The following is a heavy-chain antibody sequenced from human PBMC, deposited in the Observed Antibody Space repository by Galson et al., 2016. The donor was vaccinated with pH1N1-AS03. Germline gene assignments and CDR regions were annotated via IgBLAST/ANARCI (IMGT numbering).Heavy chain of an antibody. J-gene: IGHJ4*02. Sequence: SLRLSCAASGLTINNNYMSWVRQAPGKGLEWVSVIYGGGDTFYADSVKGRFTISRDNSKNTVYLQMNRLRVEETAVYYCAREPWGSTQGEYWGQGALVTVSS. CDR1: GLTINNNY. D-gene: IGHD3-16*01. CDR2: IYGGGDT. V-gene: IGHV3-53*01. CDR3: AREPWGSTQGEY.